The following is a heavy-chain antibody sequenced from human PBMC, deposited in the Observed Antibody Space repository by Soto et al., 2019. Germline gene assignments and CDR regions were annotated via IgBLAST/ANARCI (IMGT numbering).Heavy chain of an antibody. D-gene: IGHD6-6*01. CDR3: ARFSSSPNFDY. CDR2: IYYSGST. V-gene: IGHV4-31*03. CDR1: GGSISSGGYY. J-gene: IGHJ4*02. Sequence: QVQLQESGPGLVKPSQTLSLTCTVSGGSISSGGYYWSWIRQHPGKGLEWIGYIYYSGSTYYNPSIKSRVTISVDTSKNQLSLKLSSVTAADTAVYYCARFSSSPNFDYWGQGTLVTVSS.